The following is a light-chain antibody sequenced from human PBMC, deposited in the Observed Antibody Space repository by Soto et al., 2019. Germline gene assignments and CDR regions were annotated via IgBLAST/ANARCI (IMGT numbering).Light chain of an antibody. Sequence: QSALTQPASVSGSPGQSITISCTGTSSDVGGSGLVSWYQFHPGKAPKLLIFEGFKRPSGVSNRFSGSKSGSTASLTISGLQAEDEADYYCSSFVGSPVVFGGGTKLTVL. V-gene: IGLV2-23*01. CDR2: EGF. J-gene: IGLJ2*01. CDR1: SSDVGGSGL. CDR3: SSFVGSPVV.